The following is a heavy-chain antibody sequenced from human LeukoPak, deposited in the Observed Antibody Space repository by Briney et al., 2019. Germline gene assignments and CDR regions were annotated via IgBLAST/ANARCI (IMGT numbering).Heavy chain of an antibody. CDR1: GFTFDVYA. CDR2: ISWNSGSI. V-gene: IGHV3-9*01. D-gene: IGHD6-13*01. CDR3: AKVSGYSSSWNTLDAFDI. J-gene: IGHJ3*02. Sequence: PGRSLRLSCAASGFTFDVYAMHWVRQAPGKGLEWVSGISWNSGSIGYADSVKGRFTISRDNAKNSLYLQMNSLRAEDTALYYCAKVSGYSSSWNTLDAFDIWGQGTMVTVSS.